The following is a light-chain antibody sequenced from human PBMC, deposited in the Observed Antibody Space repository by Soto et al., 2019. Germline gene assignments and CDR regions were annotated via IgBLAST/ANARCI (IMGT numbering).Light chain of an antibody. Sequence: QPVLTQPPSVSGAPGQRVTISCTGSSSNIGADYDVHWYQQLPGTAPKLLIYGNSNRPSGVPDRFSGSKSGTSASLAITGLQAEDEADYYCQSYDSSLSGYVFGTGTKVTVL. J-gene: IGLJ1*01. CDR2: GNS. CDR3: QSYDSSLSGYV. V-gene: IGLV1-40*01. CDR1: SSNIGADYD.